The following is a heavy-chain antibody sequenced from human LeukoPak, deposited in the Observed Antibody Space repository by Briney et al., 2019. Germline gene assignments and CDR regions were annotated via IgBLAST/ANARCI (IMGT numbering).Heavy chain of an antibody. CDR1: GYSFTNYW. J-gene: IGHJ6*03. V-gene: IGHV5-51*01. Sequence: GESLKISYKTSGYSFTNYWIGWVRQMPGKGLEWMGIISPGDSNTRYNPSFQGQVTISADKSISTAYLQWSGLKASNTAMHYCARQGGDYYYMDVWGKGTTVTVSS. CDR2: ISPGDSNT. CDR3: ARQGGDYYYMDV.